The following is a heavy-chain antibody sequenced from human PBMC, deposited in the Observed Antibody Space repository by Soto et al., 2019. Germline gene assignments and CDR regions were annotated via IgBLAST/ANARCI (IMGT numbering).Heavy chain of an antibody. D-gene: IGHD2-21*01. CDR3: ARELPCGSGPYYYYYGMAV. CDR1: GGTFSSYA. V-gene: IGHV1-69*13. Sequence: SSGKVSCEASGGTFSSYAISWGRQAPGQGLEWMGGIIPIFGTANYAQKFQGRVTITADESTSTVYMELSSLRSEDTAVYYCARELPCGSGPYYYYYGMAVWGQGTTVTVSS. CDR2: IIPIFGTA. J-gene: IGHJ6*02.